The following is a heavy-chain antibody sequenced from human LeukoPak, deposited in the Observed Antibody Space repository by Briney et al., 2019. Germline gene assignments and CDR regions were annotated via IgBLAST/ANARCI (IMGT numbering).Heavy chain of an antibody. D-gene: IGHD3-9*01. CDR3: ARGVDSAIDW. J-gene: IGHJ4*02. CDR2: IDGDGRDK. CDR1: GFTFSSYW. V-gene: IGHV3-7*01. Sequence: GGSLTLSCAASGFTFSSYWMNWVRHAPGKGLEWVANIDGDGRDKYDVGSVRGRFTISRDNADNALYLQMNSLRGDDTAVYYCARGVDSAIDWWGQGTLVTVSS.